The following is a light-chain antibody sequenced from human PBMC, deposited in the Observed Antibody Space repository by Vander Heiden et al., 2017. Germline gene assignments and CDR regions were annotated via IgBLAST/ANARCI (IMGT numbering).Light chain of an antibody. CDR1: QSISSY. CDR2: AAS. CDR3: QWSESTWWT. V-gene: IGKV1-39*01. J-gene: IGKJ1*01. Sequence: IHLTPPPSALAASVGDRVTITCRASQSISSYLNWDQQKPGKAPKLLIYAASSLQSGVPVRFRGSGSGTDFNLTISSLQLEAVATYNCQWSESTWWTFGQGTKVEIK.